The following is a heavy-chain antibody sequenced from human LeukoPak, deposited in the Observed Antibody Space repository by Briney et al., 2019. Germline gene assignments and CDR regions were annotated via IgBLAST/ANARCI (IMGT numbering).Heavy chain of an antibody. CDR3: AKDFYYDSSGYPNPLDY. V-gene: IGHV3-23*01. D-gene: IGHD3-22*01. CDR1: GFTFSSYA. J-gene: IGHJ4*02. Sequence: GGSLRLSCVASGFTFSSYAMSWVRQAPGKGLEWVSAISGSGGSTYYADSVKGRFTISRDNSKNTLYLQMNSLRAEDTALYYCAKDFYYDSSGYPNPLDYWGQGTLVTVSS. CDR2: ISGSGGST.